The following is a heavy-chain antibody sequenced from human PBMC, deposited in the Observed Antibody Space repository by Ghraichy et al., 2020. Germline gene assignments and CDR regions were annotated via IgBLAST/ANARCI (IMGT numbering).Heavy chain of an antibody. Sequence: SETLSLTCAVYGGSFSGYYWSWIRQPPGKGLEWIGEINHSGSTNHNPSLKSRVTISVDTSKNQFSLKLNSVTAADTAVYYCARRRGRYYAMDVWGQGTTVTVSS. CDR1: GGSFSGYY. CDR2: INHSGST. J-gene: IGHJ6*02. CDR3: ARRRGRYYAMDV. V-gene: IGHV4-34*01. D-gene: IGHD1-26*01.